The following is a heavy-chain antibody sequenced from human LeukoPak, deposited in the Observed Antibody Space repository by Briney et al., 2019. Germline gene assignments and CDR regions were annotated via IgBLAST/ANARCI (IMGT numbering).Heavy chain of an antibody. CDR3: AKARAGMVRGVCDY. D-gene: IGHD3-10*01. CDR1: GFTFSRHG. CDR2: IRNDGSIR. J-gene: IGHJ4*02. Sequence: GGSLRLSSAGSGFTFSRHGMNWVRQAPGKGLEWVAFIRNDGSIRYYADSIKGRFTISRDNSKNTLYLQMSSLRVDDTAVYYCAKARAGMVRGVCDYWGQGTLVTVSS. V-gene: IGHV3-30*02.